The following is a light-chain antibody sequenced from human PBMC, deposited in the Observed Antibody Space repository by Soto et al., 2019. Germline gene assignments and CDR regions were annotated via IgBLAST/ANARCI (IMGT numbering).Light chain of an antibody. V-gene: IGKV3-11*01. Sequence: EVVLTQSPATLSLSPGERATLSCRASENVRTFVDWYQQKPGQAPRLLIYGASNRATGIPARFSGSGSGTDFTLTISNLEPEDFAVYYCQQHSHGPPWTFGQGTRVEIQ. CDR2: GAS. J-gene: IGKJ1*01. CDR3: QQHSHGPPWT. CDR1: ENVRTF.